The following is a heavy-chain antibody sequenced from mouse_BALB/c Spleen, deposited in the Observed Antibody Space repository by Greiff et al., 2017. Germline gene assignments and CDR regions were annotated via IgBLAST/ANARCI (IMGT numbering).Heavy chain of an antibody. V-gene: IGHV1-69*02. CDR2: IYPSDSYT. Sequence: QVQLQQSGAELVRPGASVKLSCKASGYTFTSYWINWVKQRPGQGLEWIGNIYPSDSYTNYNQKFKDKATLTVDKSSSTAYMQLSSPTSEDSAVYYCTRGGYEYFDVWGAGTTVTVSS. D-gene: IGHD3-1*01. CDR1: GYTFTSYW. J-gene: IGHJ1*01. CDR3: TRGGYEYFDV.